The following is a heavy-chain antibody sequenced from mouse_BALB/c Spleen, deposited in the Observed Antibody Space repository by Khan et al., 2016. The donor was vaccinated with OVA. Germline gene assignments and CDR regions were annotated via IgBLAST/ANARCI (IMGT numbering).Heavy chain of an antibody. V-gene: IGHV5-6*01. D-gene: IGHD4-1*01. CDR1: GFTFSSYS. CDR3: ADHLTGSCAY. CDR2: ISSGGDYT. J-gene: IGHJ3*01. Sequence: EVELVASGGDLVKPGGSLKLSCAASGFTFSSYSMSWVRPTPDKRLEWVASISSGGDYTYYPDSVKGRFTISRDNAKNTLYLQMSDLKSEDTAMDYCADHLTGSCAYWGQGTLVTVSA.